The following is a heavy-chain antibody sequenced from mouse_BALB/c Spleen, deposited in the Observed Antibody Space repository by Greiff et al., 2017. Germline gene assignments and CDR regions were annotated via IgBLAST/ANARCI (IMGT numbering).Heavy chain of an antibody. Sequence: EVQGVESGGGLVQPGGSRKLSCAASGFTFSSFGMHWVRQAPEKGLEWVAYISSGSSTIYYADTEKGRFTISRDNPKNTLFLQMTSLRSEDTAMYYCARSGLGRGYFDYWGQGTTLTVSS. CDR3: ARSGLGRGYFDY. CDR2: ISSGSSTI. D-gene: IGHD4-1*01. J-gene: IGHJ2*01. CDR1: GFTFSSFG. V-gene: IGHV5-17*02.